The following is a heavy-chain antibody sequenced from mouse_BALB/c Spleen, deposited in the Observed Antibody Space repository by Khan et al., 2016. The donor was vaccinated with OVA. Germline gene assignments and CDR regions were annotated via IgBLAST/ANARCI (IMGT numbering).Heavy chain of an antibody. CDR2: IWAGGST. V-gene: IGHV2-9*02. D-gene: IGHD2-10*01. CDR1: GFSLTNYG. CDR3: VRETAYYGNYVAMDY. J-gene: IGHJ4*01. Sequence: QVQLKESGPGLVAPSQSLSITCTVSGFSLTNYGVHWVRQPPGKGLEWLGIIWAGGSTNYNSALMSRVSIRKDNAKSQVFLKMNSLQTDDTAIYYCVRETAYYGNYVAMDYWGQGTSVTVSS.